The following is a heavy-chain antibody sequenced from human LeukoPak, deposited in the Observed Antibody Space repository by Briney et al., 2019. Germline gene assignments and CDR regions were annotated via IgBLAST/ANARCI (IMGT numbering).Heavy chain of an antibody. CDR3: ARTRYYYDSSGYSYYFDY. CDR2: IYYSGST. Sequence: PSQTLSLTCTVSGGSINSGSYYWSWIRQHPGKGLEWIGYIYYSGSTYYNPSLKSRVTISVDTSKNQFSLKLTYVTAADTAVYYCARTRYYYDSSGYSYYFDYWGQGTLVTVSS. J-gene: IGHJ4*02. CDR1: GGSINSGSYY. D-gene: IGHD3-22*01. V-gene: IGHV4-31*03.